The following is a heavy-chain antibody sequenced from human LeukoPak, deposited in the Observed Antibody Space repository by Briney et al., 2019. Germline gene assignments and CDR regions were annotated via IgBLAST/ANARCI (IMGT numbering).Heavy chain of an antibody. CDR3: ARDTYSSSWYFVKYYYYGMDV. Sequence: GGSLRLSCAASGFTFSSYWMSWVRQAPGKGLEWVANIKQEGSEKYYVDSVKGRFTISRDNAKNSLYLQMNSLRAEDTAVYYCARDTYSSSWYFVKYYYYGMDVWGQGTTVTVSS. CDR2: IKQEGSEK. CDR1: GFTFSSYW. V-gene: IGHV3-7*01. D-gene: IGHD6-13*01. J-gene: IGHJ6*02.